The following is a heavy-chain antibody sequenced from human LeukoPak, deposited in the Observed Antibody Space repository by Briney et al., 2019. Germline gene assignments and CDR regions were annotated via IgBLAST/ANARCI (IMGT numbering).Heavy chain of an antibody. J-gene: IGHJ4*02. Sequence: GGSLRLSCAASGFTFSDYYMSWIRQAPGKGLGLVSYISSSGSTIYYADSVKGRFTISRDNAKNSLYLQMNSLRAEDTAVYYCARSRQSLTTPDYWGQGTLVTVSS. V-gene: IGHV3-11*04. D-gene: IGHD3-16*02. CDR2: ISSSGSTI. CDR3: ARSRQSLTTPDY. CDR1: GFTFSDYY.